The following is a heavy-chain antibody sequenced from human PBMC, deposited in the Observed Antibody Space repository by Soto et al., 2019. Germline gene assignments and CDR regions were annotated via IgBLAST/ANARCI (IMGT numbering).Heavy chain of an antibody. D-gene: IGHD2-2*02. Sequence: SVKVSCKASGGTFSSYAISWVRQAPGQGLEWMGGIIPIFGTANYAQKFQGRVTITADESTSTAYMELSSLRSEDTAVYYCARDLDIVVVPAAINYYYGMDVWGQGTTVTVSS. CDR2: IIPIFGTA. CDR1: GGTFSSYA. CDR3: ARDLDIVVVPAAINYYYGMDV. V-gene: IGHV1-69*13. J-gene: IGHJ6*02.